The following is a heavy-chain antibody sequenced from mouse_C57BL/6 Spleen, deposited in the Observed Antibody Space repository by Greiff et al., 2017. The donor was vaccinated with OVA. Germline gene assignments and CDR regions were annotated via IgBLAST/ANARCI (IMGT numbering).Heavy chain of an antibody. V-gene: IGHV1-78*01. D-gene: IGHD2-4*01. CDR2: IYPRDGST. J-gene: IGHJ4*01. CDR3: ARQGFYDYDGYAMDY. CDR1: GYTFTDHT. Sequence: VQLQQSDAELVKPGASVKISCKVSGYTFTDHTIHWMKQRPEQGLEWIGYIYPRDGSTKYNEKFKGKATLTADKSSSTAYMQLNSLTSEDSAVYFCARQGFYDYDGYAMDYWGQGTSVTVSS.